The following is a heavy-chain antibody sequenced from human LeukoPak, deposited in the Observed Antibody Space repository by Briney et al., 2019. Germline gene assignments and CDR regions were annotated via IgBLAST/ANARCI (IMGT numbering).Heavy chain of an antibody. Sequence: ASVKVSCKASGYTFGGYYIHWVRQAPGQGLEWMGWINPNSGGTNYAQKFQGRVTMTRDTSIRTAYMELSSLRSDDTALYYCARDRFLGSGEGDFDVWGQGTIVTVSS. CDR2: INPNSGGT. CDR1: GYTFGGYY. CDR3: ARDRFLGSGEGDFDV. D-gene: IGHD3-10*01. V-gene: IGHV1-2*02. J-gene: IGHJ3*01.